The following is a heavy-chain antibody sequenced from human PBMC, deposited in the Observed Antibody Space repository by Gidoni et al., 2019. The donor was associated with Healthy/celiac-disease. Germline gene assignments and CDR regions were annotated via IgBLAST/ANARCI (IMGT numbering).Heavy chain of an antibody. CDR1: GFTFSSYT. Sequence: EVQLVESGGGLVQPGGSLRLSCAASGFTFSSYTMDWVRQAPGKGLEWISYISSSSSTIYYADSVKGRCTISRDKAKNSLYLQMNSLRDEDTAVYYCARGWNNYFDNWGQGTLVTVSS. CDR2: ISSSSSTI. V-gene: IGHV3-48*02. CDR3: ARGWNNYFDN. J-gene: IGHJ4*02. D-gene: IGHD1-1*01.